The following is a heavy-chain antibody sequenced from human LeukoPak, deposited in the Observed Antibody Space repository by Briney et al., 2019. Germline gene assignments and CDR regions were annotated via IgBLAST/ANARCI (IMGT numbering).Heavy chain of an antibody. Sequence: GGSLRLSCAASGFTFNSYGMNWVRQASGKGLEWVSYISSSGSTIYYADSVKGRFTISRDNAKNSLYLQMNSLRAEDTAVYYCAELGITMIGGVWGKGTTVTISS. CDR2: ISSSGSTI. V-gene: IGHV3-48*04. J-gene: IGHJ6*04. CDR1: GFTFNSYG. D-gene: IGHD3-10*02. CDR3: AELGITMIGGV.